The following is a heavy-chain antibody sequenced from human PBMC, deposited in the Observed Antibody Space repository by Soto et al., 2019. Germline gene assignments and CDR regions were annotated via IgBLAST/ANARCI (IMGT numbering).Heavy chain of an antibody. Sequence: QVQLVESGGGVVLPGRSLRLSCAASGFTFRTYGMHWVRQAPGKGLEWVAVISYDGSNEDYADSVKGRFSVSRDNSKNTMFLQMNSLRGEDTAVYYCAKAHVATRSGFDSWGQGTVVTVSS. J-gene: IGHJ4*02. CDR1: GFTFRTYG. D-gene: IGHD6-6*01. CDR3: AKAHVATRSGFDS. CDR2: ISYDGSNE. V-gene: IGHV3-30*18.